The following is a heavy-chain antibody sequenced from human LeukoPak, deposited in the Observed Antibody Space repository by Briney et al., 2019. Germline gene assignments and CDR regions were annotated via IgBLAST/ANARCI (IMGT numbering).Heavy chain of an antibody. CDR2: IYYSGST. CDR3: ARVCSSGRCCDQ. D-gene: IGHD2-15*01. V-gene: IGHV4-39*01. Sequence: SETLSLTCTVSGGSISSSSYYWGWIRQPPGKGLEWIGSIYYSGSTYYNPSLKSRVTISVDTSKNQFSLRLSSVTAADTAVYYCARVCSSGRCCDQWGQGTLVTVSS. J-gene: IGHJ4*02. CDR1: GGSISSSSYY.